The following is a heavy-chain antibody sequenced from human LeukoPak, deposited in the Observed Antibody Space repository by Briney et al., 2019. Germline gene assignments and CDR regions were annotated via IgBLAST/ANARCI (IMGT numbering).Heavy chain of an antibody. D-gene: IGHD3-10*01. CDR1: GGSFSAYY. J-gene: IGHJ6*03. V-gene: IGHV4-34*01. Sequence: PETLSLTCGVSGGSFSAYYWIWIRQPPGKGLEWIGEINHSGTTHYNPSLESRVTISVDTSRNQFSLNLSSVTAADTGLYFCARAGIEAFYYMDVWGKGTTVTVSS. CDR2: INHSGTT. CDR3: ARAGIEAFYYMDV.